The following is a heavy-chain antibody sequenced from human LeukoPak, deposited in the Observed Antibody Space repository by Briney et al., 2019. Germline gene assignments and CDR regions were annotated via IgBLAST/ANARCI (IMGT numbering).Heavy chain of an antibody. CDR2: TKQDGSDK. CDR1: GFTFNNFG. CDR3: AREVWGPEY. J-gene: IGHJ4*02. Sequence: GGSLRLSCAASGFTFNNFGVHWVRQAPGKGLEWVGNTKQDGSDKNYMDSVKGRFTNSRDNTKNSVYLQMSSLRAEDTAVYYCAREVWGPEYWGQGTLVTVSS. V-gene: IGHV3-7*01. D-gene: IGHD1-14*01.